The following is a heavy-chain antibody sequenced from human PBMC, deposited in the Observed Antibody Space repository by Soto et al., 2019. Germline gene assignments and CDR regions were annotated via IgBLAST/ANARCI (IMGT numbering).Heavy chain of an antibody. J-gene: IGHJ6*03. D-gene: IGHD5-12*01. Sequence: TGGSLRLSCAASGFTFSSYAMSWVRQAPGKGLEWISAITGSGGSTYHADSVKGRFTISRDNSKNTLYLQMNSLRAEDTAIYYCARETSGYDPGNGLYYYYYMDVWGKGTTVTVSS. V-gene: IGHV3-23*01. CDR2: ITGSGGST. CDR3: ARETSGYDPGNGLYYYYYMDV. CDR1: GFTFSSYA.